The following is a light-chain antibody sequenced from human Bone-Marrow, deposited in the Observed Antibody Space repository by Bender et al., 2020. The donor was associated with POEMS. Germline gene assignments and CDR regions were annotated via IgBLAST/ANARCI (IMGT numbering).Light chain of an antibody. CDR2: EVT. J-gene: IGLJ2*01. CDR3: SSYAGSNTLV. Sequence: QSALTQPPSASGSLGQSVTLSCTGTRSDVGGYNYVSWYQQHPGKAPKLIIYEVTMRPSGIPDRFSASKSDTTASLTVSGLQAEDEADYYCSSYAGSNTLVFGGGTKLTVL. V-gene: IGLV2-8*01. CDR1: RSDVGGYNY.